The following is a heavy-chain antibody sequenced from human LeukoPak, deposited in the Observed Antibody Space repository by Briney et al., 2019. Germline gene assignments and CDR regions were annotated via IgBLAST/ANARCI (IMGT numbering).Heavy chain of an antibody. V-gene: IGHV4-34*01. CDR2: INHSGST. D-gene: IGHD3-10*01. J-gene: IGHJ6*02. CDR3: ARIGGGYYYYGMDV. Sequence: SETLSLTCAVYGGSFSGYYWNWIRQPPGKGLEWIGEINHSGSTNYNPSLKSRVTISVDTSKNQFSLKLSSVTAADTAVYYCARIGGGYYYYGMDVWGQGTTVTVSS. CDR1: GGSFSGYY.